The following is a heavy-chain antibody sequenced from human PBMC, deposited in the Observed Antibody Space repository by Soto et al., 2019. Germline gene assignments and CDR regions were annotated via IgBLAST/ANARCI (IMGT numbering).Heavy chain of an antibody. CDR2: INPNSGGT. CDR3: ARVTTAYSSSSIDV. CDR1: GYTFTGYY. J-gene: IGHJ6*02. D-gene: IGHD6-6*01. V-gene: IGHV1-2*02. Sequence: ASVKVSCKASGYTFTGYYMHWVRQAPGQGLEWMGWINPNSGGTNYAQKFQGRVTMTRDTSISTAYMELSRLRSDDTAVYYCARVTTAYSSSSIDVWGQGTPVPVSS.